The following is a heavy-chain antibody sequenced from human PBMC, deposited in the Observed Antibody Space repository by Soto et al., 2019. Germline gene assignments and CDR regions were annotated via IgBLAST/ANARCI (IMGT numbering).Heavy chain of an antibody. J-gene: IGHJ6*02. Sequence: GESLKISCKGSGYSFTSYWIGWVRQMPGKGLEWMGIIYPGDSDTRYSPSFQGQVTISADKSISTAYLQWSSLKASDTAMYYCATDSGYGPEPYYYYGMDVWGQGTTVTVSS. D-gene: IGHD5-12*01. V-gene: IGHV5-51*01. CDR2: IYPGDSDT. CDR1: GYSFTSYW. CDR3: ATDSGYGPEPYYYYGMDV.